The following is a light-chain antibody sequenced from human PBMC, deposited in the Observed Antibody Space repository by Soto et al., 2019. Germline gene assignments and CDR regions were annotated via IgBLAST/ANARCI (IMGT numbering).Light chain of an antibody. J-gene: IGLJ1*01. CDR1: SSNIGAGYD. V-gene: IGLV1-40*01. CDR3: QSFDNSLSGPYV. CDR2: VNS. Sequence: QSVLTQPPSVSGAPGQRVPISCTGSSSNIGAGYDVHWYQQLPGTAPKLLIYVNSNRPSGVPDRFSGSKSGTSASLAITGLQPEDEADYYCQSFDNSLSGPYVFGTGTKVTVL.